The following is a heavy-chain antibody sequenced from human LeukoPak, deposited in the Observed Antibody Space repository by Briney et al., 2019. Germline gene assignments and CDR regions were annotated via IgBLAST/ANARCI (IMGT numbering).Heavy chain of an antibody. Sequence: GGSLRLSCAASGFTFSSYAMHWVRQAPGKGLEWVAVISYDGSNKYYADSVKGRFTISRDNSKNTLYLQMNSLRAEDTAVYYCAREERRYFDWLERGYYYYYGMDVWGQGTTVTVSS. CDR2: ISYDGSNK. D-gene: IGHD3-9*01. CDR3: AREERRYFDWLERGYYYYYGMDV. CDR1: GFTFSSYA. J-gene: IGHJ6*02. V-gene: IGHV3-30*04.